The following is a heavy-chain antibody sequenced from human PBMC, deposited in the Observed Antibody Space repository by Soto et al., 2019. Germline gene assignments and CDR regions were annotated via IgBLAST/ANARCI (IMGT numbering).Heavy chain of an antibody. CDR1: GFTFSSYY. J-gene: IGHJ4*02. Sequence: EVQLVESGGGLVKPGGSLRLSCAASGFTFSSYYMSWVRQAPGKGLEWVSVIYSGGRTYYADSVKGRFTISRDKYKNTLYLQMNSLRAEDTAVYYCARLHYYYDSSGYQGYYFDYWVQRTMVTDSS. V-gene: IGHV3-66*01. CDR3: ARLHYYYDSSGYQGYYFDY. D-gene: IGHD3-22*01. CDR2: IYSGGRT.